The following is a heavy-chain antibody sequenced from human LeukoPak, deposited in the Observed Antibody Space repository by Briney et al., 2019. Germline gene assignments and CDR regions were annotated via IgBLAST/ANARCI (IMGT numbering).Heavy chain of an antibody. CDR3: ARGRGLPNLDY. J-gene: IGHJ4*02. CDR2: IYYSGST. V-gene: IGHV4-59*01. D-gene: IGHD2-15*01. CDR1: GGSISSYY. Sequence: SETLSLTCTVSGGSISSYYWSWIRQPPGKGLEWIGYIYYSGSTNYNPSLKSRVTISVDTSKNQFSLKLSSVTAADTAVYYCARGRGLPNLDYWGQGTLVTVSS.